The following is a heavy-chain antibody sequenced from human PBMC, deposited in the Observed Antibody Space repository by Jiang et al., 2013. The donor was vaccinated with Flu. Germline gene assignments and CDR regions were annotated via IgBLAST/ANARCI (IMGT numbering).Heavy chain of an antibody. J-gene: IGHJ3*02. V-gene: IGHV1-69*04. D-gene: IGHD3-10*01. CDR1: GGTFSSYA. CDR3: AGLWFGESHAFDI. CDR2: IIPILGIA. Sequence: SGAEVKKPGSSVKVSCKASGGTFSSYAISWVRQAPGQGLEWMGRIIPILGIANYAQKFQGRVTITADKSTSTAYMELSSLRSEDTAVYYCAGLWFGESHAFDIWGQGTMVTVSS.